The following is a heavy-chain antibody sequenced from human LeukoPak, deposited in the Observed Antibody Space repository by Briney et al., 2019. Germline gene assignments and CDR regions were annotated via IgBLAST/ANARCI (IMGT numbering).Heavy chain of an antibody. CDR1: GFTFSSYA. Sequence: GRSLRLSCAASGFTFSSYAMHWVRQAPGKGLEWVAVISYDGSNKYYADSVKGRFTVSRDDSLNTLYLQMNSLRVDDTAVYYCAKRIDIAVVPEAATHQAFDVWGQGTMVTVSS. CDR3: AKRIDIAVVPEAATHQAFDV. D-gene: IGHD2-2*01. J-gene: IGHJ3*01. CDR2: ISYDGSNK. V-gene: IGHV3-30-3*02.